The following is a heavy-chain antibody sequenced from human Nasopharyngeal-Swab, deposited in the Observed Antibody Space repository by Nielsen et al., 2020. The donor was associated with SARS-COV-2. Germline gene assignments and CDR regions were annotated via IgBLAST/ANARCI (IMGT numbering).Heavy chain of an antibody. CDR3: SKCSSTYCYTKYYMDV. V-gene: IGHV3-30*18. D-gene: IGHD2-2*02. J-gene: IGHJ6*03. Sequence: LKISCAASGFTFRSYGMDWVRQPPGKGLEWVAVIYYDGRHKYYADSVKGRFTMSRDNSKDTLYLQMNTLRAKDTAVYYGSKCSSTYCYTKYYMDVWCKGATGTVPS. CDR1: GFTFRSYG. CDR2: IYYDGRHK.